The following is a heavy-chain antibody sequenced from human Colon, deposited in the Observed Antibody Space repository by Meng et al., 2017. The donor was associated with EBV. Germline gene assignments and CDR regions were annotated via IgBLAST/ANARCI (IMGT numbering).Heavy chain of an antibody. Sequence: QVLLKESGAGLVKPSGTLSLTCAVSGTSISTSNWWSWIRQSPGEGLEWIGAIYHNGQTNYNPSLKSRVSMSVDESKNEFSLNLKSVTAADTAAYYCARDGGVTHIPWGQGVLVTVSS. CDR2: IYHNGQT. CDR1: GTSISTSNW. CDR3: ARDGGVTHIP. D-gene: IGHD2-8*02. J-gene: IGHJ5*02. V-gene: IGHV4-4*02.